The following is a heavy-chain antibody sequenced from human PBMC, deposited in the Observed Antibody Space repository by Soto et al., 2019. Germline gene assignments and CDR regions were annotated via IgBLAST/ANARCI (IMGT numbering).Heavy chain of an antibody. Sequence: SVEVCCKASGFTFTSSAMQWVRHSRGQRLEWIGWIVVGSGNTNYAQKFQERVTITRDMSTSTAYMELSSLRSEDTAVYYCAAGPPYYYYMDVWGKGTTVTVSS. V-gene: IGHV1-58*02. CDR1: GFTFTSSA. CDR3: AAGPPYYYYMDV. CDR2: IVVGSGNT. J-gene: IGHJ6*03.